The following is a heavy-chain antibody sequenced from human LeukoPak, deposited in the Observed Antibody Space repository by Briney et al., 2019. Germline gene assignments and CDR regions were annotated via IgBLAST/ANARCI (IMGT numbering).Heavy chain of an antibody. CDR2: IYYSGST. D-gene: IGHD3-22*01. Sequence: SETLSLTCKVSGGSISRNYWSWIRQSPGKGLEWIGYIYYSGSTNYNPSLKSRVTISVDTSKSQFSLKLSSVTAADTAVYYCARDGATDYYDSSGYVPFDYWGQGILVTVSS. CDR1: GGSISRNY. J-gene: IGHJ4*02. CDR3: ARDGATDYYDSSGYVPFDY. V-gene: IGHV4-59*01.